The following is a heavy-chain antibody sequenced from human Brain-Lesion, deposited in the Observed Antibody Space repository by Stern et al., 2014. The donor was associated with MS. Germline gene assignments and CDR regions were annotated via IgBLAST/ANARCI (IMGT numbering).Heavy chain of an antibody. V-gene: IGHV1-24*01. CDR1: GFTLTEFS. Sequence: QVQLGQSGAEVKKPGTSVKVSCTASGFTLTEFSMHWVRQAPRKGLEWMGGFDPEDGEMIYAQKFQGRVTMTEDTSTDTAYMELNSLRSEDTAMYYCATVSPGAVGHYYRYRHFDYWGQGTLVTVSS. CDR3: ATVSPGAVGHYYRYRHFDY. D-gene: IGHD1-26*01. CDR2: FDPEDGEM. J-gene: IGHJ4*02.